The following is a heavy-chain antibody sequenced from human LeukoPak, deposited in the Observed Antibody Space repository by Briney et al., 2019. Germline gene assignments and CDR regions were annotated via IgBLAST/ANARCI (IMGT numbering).Heavy chain of an antibody. J-gene: IGHJ4*02. CDR2: IYHSGST. CDR3: ARASGSSALGFAY. CDR1: GGSISSSNW. V-gene: IGHV4-4*02. Sequence: SETLSLTCAVSGGSISSSNWWSWVRQPPGKGLEWIGEIYHSGSTNYNPSLKSRVTISVDKSKNQFSLKLSSVTAADTAVYYCARASGSSALGFAYWGQGTLVTVSS. D-gene: IGHD1-26*01.